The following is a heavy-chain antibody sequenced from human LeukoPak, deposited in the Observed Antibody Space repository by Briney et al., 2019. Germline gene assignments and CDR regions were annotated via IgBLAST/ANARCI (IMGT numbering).Heavy chain of an antibody. D-gene: IGHD1-26*01. CDR1: GYSISSGYY. CDR2: IYHSGGT. V-gene: IGHV4-38-2*02. CDR3: ARGVGARENY. Sequence: SETLSLTCTVSGYSISSGYYWGWIRQPPGKGLEWIGSIYHSGGTYYNPSLKSRVTISVDTSKNQFSLKLSSVTAADTAVYYCARGVGARENYWGQGTLVTVSS. J-gene: IGHJ4*02.